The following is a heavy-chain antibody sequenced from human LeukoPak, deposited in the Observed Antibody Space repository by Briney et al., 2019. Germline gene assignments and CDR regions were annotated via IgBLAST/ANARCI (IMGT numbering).Heavy chain of an antibody. D-gene: IGHD5-24*01. J-gene: IGHJ4*02. Sequence: SETLSLTCAVSGYSISSGYYWGWIRQPPGKGLEWIGSIYHSGSTYYNPSLKSRVTISGDTSKNQFSLKLSSVTAADTAVYYCARARLPREFDYWGQGTLVTVSS. CDR2: IYHSGST. V-gene: IGHV4-38-2*01. CDR1: GYSISSGYY. CDR3: ARARLPREFDY.